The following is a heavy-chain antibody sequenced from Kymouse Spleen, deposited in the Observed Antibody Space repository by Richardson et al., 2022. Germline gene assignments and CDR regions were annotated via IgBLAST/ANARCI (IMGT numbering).Heavy chain of an antibody. V-gene: IGHV4-31*03. D-gene: IGHD3-10*01. CDR3: ARDMVRGVMDWFDP. J-gene: IGHJ5*02. CDR1: GGSISSGGYY. CDR2: IYYSGST. Sequence: QVQLQESGPGLVKPSQTLSLTCTVSGGSISSGGYYWSWIRQHPGKGLEWIGYIYYSGSTYYNPSLKSRVTISVDTSKNQFSLKLSSVTAADTAVYYCARDMVRGVMDWFDPWGQGTLVTVSS.